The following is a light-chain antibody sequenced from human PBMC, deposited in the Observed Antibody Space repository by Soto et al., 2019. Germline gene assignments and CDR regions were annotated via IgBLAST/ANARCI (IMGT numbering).Light chain of an antibody. V-gene: IGLV2-23*02. CDR1: SSDVGSYNL. CDR2: GVS. Sequence: QSALTQPASVSGSPGQSITISCTGTSSDVGSYNLVSWYQQHPGKAPKLMIYGVSKRPSGVSNRFSGSKSGNTASLTISGLQAEDEADYYCCSYAGSSTPSAVFGGGTKVTVL. CDR3: CSYAGSSTPSAV. J-gene: IGLJ2*01.